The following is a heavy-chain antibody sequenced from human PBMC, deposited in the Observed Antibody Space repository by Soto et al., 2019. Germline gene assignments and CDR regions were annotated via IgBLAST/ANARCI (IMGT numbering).Heavy chain of an antibody. J-gene: IGHJ4*02. CDR1: GAIFSSNA. Sequence: QVQLVQSGAEVKKPGSSVKVTCKASGAIFSSNAISWVRQAPGQGLEWMGGILPIFGRTNYAQKFQGRVTITADESTRTAYMELSSLKSEDTAVYYCATGGRGYSYAPRSYFEYWGQGTLVTASS. CDR2: ILPIFGRT. D-gene: IGHD5-18*01. CDR3: ATGGRGYSYAPRSYFEY. V-gene: IGHV1-69*01.